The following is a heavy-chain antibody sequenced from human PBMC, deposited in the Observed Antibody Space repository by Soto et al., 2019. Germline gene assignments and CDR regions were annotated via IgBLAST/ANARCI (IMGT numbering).Heavy chain of an antibody. CDR2: TYYRSKWYN. J-gene: IGHJ5*02. V-gene: IGHV6-1*01. Sequence: PSRTPSITCAFSGDSVCSNSAAWNWIRQSPSRGLEWLGRTYYRSKWYNDYAVSVKSRITINPDTSKNQFSLQLNSVTPEDTAVYYRARETSYNWNYWWPWGQGTLVTVSS. D-gene: IGHD1-7*01. CDR1: GDSVCSNSAA. CDR3: ARETSYNWNYWWP.